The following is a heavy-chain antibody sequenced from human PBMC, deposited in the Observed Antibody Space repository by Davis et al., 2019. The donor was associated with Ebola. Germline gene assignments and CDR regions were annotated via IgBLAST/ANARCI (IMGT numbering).Heavy chain of an antibody. J-gene: IGHJ6*04. CDR1: GGSISSSNW. CDR2: INHSGST. V-gene: IGHV4-4*02. Sequence: MPSETLSLTCAVSGGSISSSNWWNWVRQPPGKGLEWIGEINHSGSTNYNPSLKSRVTISVDTSKNQFSLKLSSVTAADTAVYYCARDISGNLYYGMDVWGKGTTVTVSS. CDR3: ARDISGNLYYGMDV. D-gene: IGHD3-10*01.